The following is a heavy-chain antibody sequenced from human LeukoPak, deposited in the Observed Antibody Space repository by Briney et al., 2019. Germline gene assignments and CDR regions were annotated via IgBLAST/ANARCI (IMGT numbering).Heavy chain of an antibody. CDR2: IDPGDGGR. Sequence: ASVMVSCKASGYTFSSYSMHWVRQAPGQGLEWMAIIDPGDGGRSYAQKFQGRVTMTSDTSASTVYMELRSLRSEDTAVYYCARGATDYFYMDVWGKGTTVSVSS. J-gene: IGHJ6*03. CDR1: GYTFSSYS. CDR3: ARGATDYFYMDV. V-gene: IGHV1-46*01.